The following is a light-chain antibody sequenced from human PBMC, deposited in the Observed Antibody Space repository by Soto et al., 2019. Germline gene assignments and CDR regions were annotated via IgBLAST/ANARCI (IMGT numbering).Light chain of an antibody. CDR2: EFS. CDR1: SSDVGGYNY. Sequence: QSVLTQPASVSGSPGQSITISCTGTSSDVGGYNYVSWYQQHPGKAPKLMIYEFSNRPSGVSNRFSGSKSGNTASLTISGLQAEDEADYYCSSYTSSSTVVFGGGTKLTVL. CDR3: SSYTSSSTVV. V-gene: IGLV2-14*01. J-gene: IGLJ2*01.